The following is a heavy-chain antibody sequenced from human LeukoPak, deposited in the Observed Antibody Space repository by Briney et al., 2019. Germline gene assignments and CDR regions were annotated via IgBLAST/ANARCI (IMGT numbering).Heavy chain of an antibody. CDR3: ARHLKIRSIAAVGY. CDR1: VGSISSSSNY. V-gene: IGHV4-39*01. Sequence: SATLSLTCTVSVGSISSSSNYWGWIRQPPGKGLEWIGSIFYSGNTYYNSSLKSRVTISVDTSKNQFSLKLSSVTAADTAVYYCARHLKIRSIAAVGYWGQGILVTVSS. D-gene: IGHD6-13*01. J-gene: IGHJ4*02. CDR2: IFYSGNT.